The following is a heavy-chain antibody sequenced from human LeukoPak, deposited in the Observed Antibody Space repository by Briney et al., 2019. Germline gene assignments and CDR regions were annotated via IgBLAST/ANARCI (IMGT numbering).Heavy chain of an antibody. V-gene: IGHV3-73*01. CDR1: GFTFSGSA. CDR2: IRSKANSYAT. Sequence: GRSLRLSCAASGFTFSGSAMHWVRQASGKGLEWVGRIRSKANSYATAYAASVKGRFTISRDDSKNTAYLQMNSLKTEDTAVYYCTRPLAMATIASGDYWGQGTLVTVSS. CDR3: TRPLAMATIASGDY. J-gene: IGHJ4*02. D-gene: IGHD5-24*01.